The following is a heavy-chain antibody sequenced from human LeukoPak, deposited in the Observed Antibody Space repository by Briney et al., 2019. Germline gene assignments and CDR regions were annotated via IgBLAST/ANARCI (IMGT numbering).Heavy chain of an antibody. Sequence: PSETLSLTCTVSGVSISYNYWSWIRQPPGKGLEWIGQIFYTGTTEYNPSLKSRVSMSLDTSKNQFSLRLSSVTAGDTAVYFCASQHGGNYLDFWGQGNLVTVSS. CDR1: GVSISYNY. D-gene: IGHD4-23*01. V-gene: IGHV4-59*01. CDR3: ASQHGGNYLDF. CDR2: IFYTGTT. J-gene: IGHJ4*02.